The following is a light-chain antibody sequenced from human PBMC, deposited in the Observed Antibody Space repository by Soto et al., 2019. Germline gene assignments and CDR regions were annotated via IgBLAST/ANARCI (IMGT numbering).Light chain of an antibody. Sequence: VLTLTPGTLSLPSGERATLSCRAIQSVSSSCLAWYQQKPGQAPRRLIYGASTRAAGIPDRFSGSGSCTEFTLTIIGLQSDEVAVYYCQQFNSWPPMTFGQGTKVDI. V-gene: IGKV3-20*01. CDR3: QQFNSWPPMT. CDR1: QSVSSSC. J-gene: IGKJ1*01. CDR2: GAS.